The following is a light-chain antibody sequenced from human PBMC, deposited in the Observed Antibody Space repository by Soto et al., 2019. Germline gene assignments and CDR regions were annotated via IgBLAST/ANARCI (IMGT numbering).Light chain of an antibody. CDR3: QQAYSTPRIT. CDR1: QNVINY. V-gene: IGKV1-39*01. Sequence: DIQMTQSPSSLSASVGDRVTITCRASQNVINYLNWYQQKPGKPPKLLIYAVSSLHSEVPSRFSGSGSGTDFTLTISSLQPEDFATYYCQQAYSTPRITFGQGTRLEI. J-gene: IGKJ5*01. CDR2: AVS.